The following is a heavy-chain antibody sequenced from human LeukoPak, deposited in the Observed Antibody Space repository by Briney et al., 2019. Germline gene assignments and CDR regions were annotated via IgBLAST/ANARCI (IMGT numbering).Heavy chain of an antibody. CDR3: ARGWPDYYDSSGYSHYYFYYYMDV. J-gene: IGHJ6*03. D-gene: IGHD3-22*01. V-gene: IGHV4-34*01. Sequence: SETLSLTCAVYGGSFSGYSWTWIRQPPGMGLEWIGEINHSETTNYNPSLKSRVTISVDTSKNQFSLRLSSVTAADTAVYFCARGWPDYYDSSGYSHYYFYYYMDVWAKGTTVTVSS. CDR2: INHSETT. CDR1: GGSFSGYS.